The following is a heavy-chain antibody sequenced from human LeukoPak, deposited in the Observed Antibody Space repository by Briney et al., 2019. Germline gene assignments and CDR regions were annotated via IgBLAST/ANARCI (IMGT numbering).Heavy chain of an antibody. CDR3: ARGSGWYSDYFDY. CDR2: TYYRSKWYN. CDR1: GYSVSSNDYP. J-gene: IGHJ4*02. Sequence: SQTLSLTFAISGYSVSSNDYPWNWIRQSPSRGLEWLGRTYYRSKWYNDYAVSVKSRITINPDTSKNQFSLQLNSVTPEDTAVYYCARGSGWYSDYFDYWGQGTLVTVSS. D-gene: IGHD6-19*01. V-gene: IGHV6-1*01.